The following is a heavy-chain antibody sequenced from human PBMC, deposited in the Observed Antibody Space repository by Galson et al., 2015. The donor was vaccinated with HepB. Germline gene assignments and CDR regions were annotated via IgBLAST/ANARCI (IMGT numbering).Heavy chain of an antibody. CDR2: IIPIFGTA. J-gene: IGHJ4*02. V-gene: IGHV1-69*13. Sequence: PVKVSCKASGGTFSSYAISWVRQAPGQGLEWMGGIIPIFGTANYAQKFQGRVTITADESTSTAYMELSSLRSEDTAVYYCARSARGYSGYDTGFDYWGQGTLVTVSS. CDR3: ARSARGYSGYDTGFDY. D-gene: IGHD5-12*01. CDR1: GGTFSSYA.